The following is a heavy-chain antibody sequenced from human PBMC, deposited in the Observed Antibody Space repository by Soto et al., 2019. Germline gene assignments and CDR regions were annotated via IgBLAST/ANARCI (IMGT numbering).Heavy chain of an antibody. CDR1: GFTFSTYG. J-gene: IGHJ4*02. Sequence: QVQLVESGGGVVQPGRSLRLSCAASGFTFSTYGMHWVRQAPGKGLEWVAVIWHDGSNKYYADSVKGRFTVSRDNSENTLYLQMNSLRAEDTALYYCARGNGYSYGYFDYWGQGTLVTVSS. V-gene: IGHV3-33*01. D-gene: IGHD5-18*01. CDR3: ARGNGYSYGYFDY. CDR2: IWHDGSNK.